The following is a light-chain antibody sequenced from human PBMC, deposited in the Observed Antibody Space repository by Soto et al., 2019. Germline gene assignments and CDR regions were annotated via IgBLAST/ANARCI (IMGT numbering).Light chain of an antibody. CDR2: DAS. Sequence: DIVLTQSPATLSLSPGERATLSCRASQSVSSYLAWYQQKPGQAPRLLIYDASNRSTGIPARFSGSGSGTDFTLTISSLEHADVSVYYCQQRSNWSLFTFGPGTKVDIK. CDR3: QQRSNWSLFT. J-gene: IGKJ3*01. V-gene: IGKV3-11*01. CDR1: QSVSSY.